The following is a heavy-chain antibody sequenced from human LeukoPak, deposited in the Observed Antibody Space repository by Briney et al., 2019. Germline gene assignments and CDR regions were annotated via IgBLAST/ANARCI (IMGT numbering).Heavy chain of an antibody. V-gene: IGHV4-59*01. CDR1: GGSISSYY. J-gene: IGHJ4*02. CDR3: AKGSSWLDY. Sequence: SETLSLTCTVSGGSISSYYWSWIRQPPGKGLEWIGYIYYSGSTNYNPSLKSRVTISVDTSKNQFSLKLSSVTAADTAVYYCAKGSSWLDYWGQGPLVTVAS. D-gene: IGHD6-13*01. CDR2: IYYSGST.